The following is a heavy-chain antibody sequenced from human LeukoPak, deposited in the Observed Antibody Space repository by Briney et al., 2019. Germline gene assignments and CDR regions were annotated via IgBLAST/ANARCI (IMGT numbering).Heavy chain of an antibody. CDR3: ARDRVSGSGSIDY. D-gene: IGHD3-10*01. V-gene: IGHV3-7*03. CDR1: GFTFSSYW. J-gene: IGHJ4*02. Sequence: PGGSLRLSCAASGFTFSSYWMSWVRQAPGKGLEWVANIKEDGSEKFHVGSVRGRFTISRDNAKNSLYLQMNSLRAEDTAVYYCARDRVSGSGSIDYWGQGTLVTVSS. CDR2: IKEDGSEK.